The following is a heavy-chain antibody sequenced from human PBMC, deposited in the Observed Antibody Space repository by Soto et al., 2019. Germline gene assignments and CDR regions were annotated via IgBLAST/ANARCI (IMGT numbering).Heavy chain of an antibody. J-gene: IGHJ6*02. CDR3: ASRKRGYSYGSYYYGMDV. V-gene: IGHV1-69*13. Sequence: ASVKVSCKASGGTFSIHAISWVRQAPGPGLEWMGGIIPIFGTANYAQKFQGRVTITADESTSTAYMELSSLRSEDTAVYYCASRKRGYSYGSYYYGMDVWGQGTTVTVSS. D-gene: IGHD5-18*01. CDR1: GGTFSIHA. CDR2: IIPIFGTA.